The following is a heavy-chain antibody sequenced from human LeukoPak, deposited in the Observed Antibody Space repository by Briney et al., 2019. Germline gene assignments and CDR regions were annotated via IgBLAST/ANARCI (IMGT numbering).Heavy chain of an antibody. V-gene: IGHV3-49*04. J-gene: IGHJ4*02. CDR3: TRQAIVGGSYNYFDY. CDR2: IRSKAYGGTT. D-gene: IGHD1-26*01. Sequence: GGSLRLSCTASGFTFGDYAMSWVRQAPGKGLEGVGFIRSKAYGGTTEYAASVKGRFTSSRDDSKSIAYLQMNSLKTEDTAVYYCTRQAIVGGSYNYFDYWGQGTLVTVSS. CDR1: GFTFGDYA.